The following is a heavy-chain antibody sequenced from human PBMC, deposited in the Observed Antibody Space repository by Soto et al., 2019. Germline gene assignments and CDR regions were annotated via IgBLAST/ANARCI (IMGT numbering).Heavy chain of an antibody. CDR2: ISAYNGNT. D-gene: IGHD1-1*01. J-gene: IGHJ4*02. CDR1: GYTFTSYG. Sequence: ASVKVSCKASGYTFTSYGISWVRQAPGQGLEWMGWISAYNGNTNYAQKLQGRVTVTTDTSTSTAYMELRSLRSDDTAVYYCARCGAYNWNDGFDYWGQGTLVTVSS. V-gene: IGHV1-18*01. CDR3: ARCGAYNWNDGFDY.